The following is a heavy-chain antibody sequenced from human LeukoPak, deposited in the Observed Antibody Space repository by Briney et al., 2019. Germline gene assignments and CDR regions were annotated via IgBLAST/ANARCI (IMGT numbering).Heavy chain of an antibody. Sequence: GGSLRLSCAASGLTFNRYWMHWVRQAPGEGLVWVSRINTDGSSTIHADAVKGRFTISRDNAKNTLYLQMNSLRAEDTAVYYCATYSSSNAREFQYWGQGTLVTVSS. CDR2: INTDGSST. V-gene: IGHV3-74*01. D-gene: IGHD2-2*01. CDR1: GLTFNRYW. CDR3: ATYSSSNAREFQY. J-gene: IGHJ1*01.